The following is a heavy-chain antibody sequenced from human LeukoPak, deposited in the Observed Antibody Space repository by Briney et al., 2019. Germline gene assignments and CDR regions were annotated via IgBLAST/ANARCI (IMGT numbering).Heavy chain of an antibody. V-gene: IGHV5-51*01. J-gene: IGHJ4*02. CDR3: ARRDRTYSSSWDY. CDR2: IYPGDSDT. CDR1: GYRFTDYW. Sequence: GESLKISCKGSGYRFTDYWIGWVRQMPGKGLEWMGIIYPGDSDTRYSPSFQGQVTISADKSISTAYLQWSSLKASDTAMYYCARRDRTYSSSWDYWGQGTLVTVSS. D-gene: IGHD6-13*01.